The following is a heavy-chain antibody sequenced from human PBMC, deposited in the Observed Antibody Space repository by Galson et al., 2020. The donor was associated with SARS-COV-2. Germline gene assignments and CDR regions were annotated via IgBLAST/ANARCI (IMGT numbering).Heavy chain of an antibody. D-gene: IGHD2-15*01. CDR2: INWNGGST. Sequence: GGSLRLSCAASGFTFDDYGMSWVRQAPGKGLEWVSGINWNGGSTGYADSVKGQFTISRDNAKNSLYLQMNSLRAEDTALYYCAIGYCSGGSCYRYFDYWGQGTLVTVSS. CDR3: AIGYCSGGSCYRYFDY. J-gene: IGHJ4*02. V-gene: IGHV3-20*04. CDR1: GFTFDDYG.